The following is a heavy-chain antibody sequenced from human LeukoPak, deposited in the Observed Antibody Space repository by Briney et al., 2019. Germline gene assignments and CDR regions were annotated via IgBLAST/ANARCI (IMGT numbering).Heavy chain of an antibody. CDR1: GFTFSSYA. CDR2: ISGSGSTT. J-gene: IGHJ4*02. V-gene: IGHV3-23*01. Sequence: QPGGSLRLSCAASGFTFSSYAMNWVRQAPGKGLEWVSAISGSGSTTYYAGSVKGRFTISRDNSKNTLYLQINSLRAEDTAVYYCAKDHLPGIVVADRDYWGQGTLVTVSS. CDR3: AKDHLPGIVVADRDY. D-gene: IGHD6-19*01.